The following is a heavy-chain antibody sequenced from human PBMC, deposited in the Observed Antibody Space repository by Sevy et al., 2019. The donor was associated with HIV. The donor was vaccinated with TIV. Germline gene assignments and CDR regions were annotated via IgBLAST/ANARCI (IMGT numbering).Heavy chain of an antibody. Sequence: GGSLRLSCAASGFVFNTYSMNWVRQAPGTGLEWLSYINRDGGAISYADSVKGRFTISRENAKNSLHLQMNSLRAEDTAVYYCVRTVSGTFRYDDYWGQGTLVTVSS. CDR3: VRTVSGTFRYDDY. J-gene: IGHJ4*02. CDR1: GFVFNTYS. D-gene: IGHD3-16*02. V-gene: IGHV3-48*01. CDR2: INRDGGAI.